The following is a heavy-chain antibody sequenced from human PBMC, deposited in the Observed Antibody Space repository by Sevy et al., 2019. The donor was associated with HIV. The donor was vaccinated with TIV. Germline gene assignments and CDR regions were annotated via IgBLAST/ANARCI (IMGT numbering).Heavy chain of an antibody. D-gene: IGHD6-13*01. J-gene: IGHJ4*02. CDR2: IYYSGST. CDR1: GGSISSYY. V-gene: IGHV4-59*13. CDR3: ARTHIAATSGHFDY. Sequence: SETLSLTCTVSGGSISSYYWSWIRQPPGKGLEWIGYIYYSGSTNYNPSLKSQVTISADTSKNQFSLKLSSVTAADTAVYYWARTHIAATSGHFDYWGQGTLVTVSS.